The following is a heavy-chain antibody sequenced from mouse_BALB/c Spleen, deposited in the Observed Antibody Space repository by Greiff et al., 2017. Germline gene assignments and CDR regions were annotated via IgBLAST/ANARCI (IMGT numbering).Heavy chain of an antibody. V-gene: IGHV1-69*02. CDR3: TRSHYGSRALYAMDY. J-gene: IGHJ4*01. Sequence: QVQLQQPGAELVRPGASVKLSCKASGYTFTSYWINWVKQRPGQGLEWFGNIYPSDSYTNYNQKFKDKATLTVDKSSSTAYMQLSSPTSEDSAVYYCTRSHYGSRALYAMDYWGQGTSVTVSS. CDR2: IYPSDSYT. CDR1: GYTFTSYW. D-gene: IGHD1-1*01.